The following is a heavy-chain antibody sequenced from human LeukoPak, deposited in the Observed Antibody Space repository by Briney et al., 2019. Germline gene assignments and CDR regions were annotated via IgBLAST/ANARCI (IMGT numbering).Heavy chain of an antibody. Sequence: SETLSLTCTVSGGSISRYYWSWIRQPAGKGLEWIGRIYISGSTNYNPSLKSRVTMSIDTSKNQFSLKLSSVTAAETAVYYFAGDEGYYGMDVWGQGTTVTVSS. CDR3: AGDEGYYGMDV. CDR2: IYISGST. J-gene: IGHJ6*02. V-gene: IGHV4-4*07. CDR1: GGSISRYY.